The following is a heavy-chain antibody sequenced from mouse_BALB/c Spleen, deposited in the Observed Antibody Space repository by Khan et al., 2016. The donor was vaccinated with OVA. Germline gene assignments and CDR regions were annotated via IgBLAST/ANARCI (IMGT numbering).Heavy chain of an antibody. D-gene: IGHD2-2*01. V-gene: IGHV1-18*01. CDR1: GYSFTGYT. J-gene: IGHJ3*01. CDR2: INPNDGGT. CDR3: TRGGYGTFAY. Sequence: VRLQQSGPEVVKPGASMKISCKASGYSFTGYTMDWVKQSHGNSLEWIGLINPNDGGTYYNQKFKGKVTLTVDKSSSTAYLELLSLTSEDSAVYYCTRGGYGTFAYWGQGTLVTVSA.